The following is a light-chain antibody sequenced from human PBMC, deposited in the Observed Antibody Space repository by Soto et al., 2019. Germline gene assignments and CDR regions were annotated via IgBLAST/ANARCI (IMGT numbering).Light chain of an antibody. CDR3: QQLNNYPRT. Sequence: DIQLTQSPSFLSASVGARVTITCRASQGISSYLAWYQQKPGKAPKLLISTASTLQSGVPSRFSGSGAGTEFTLTISSLQPEDFATYYCQQLNNYPRTFGQGNKVEIK. J-gene: IGKJ1*01. CDR2: TAS. V-gene: IGKV1-9*01. CDR1: QGISSY.